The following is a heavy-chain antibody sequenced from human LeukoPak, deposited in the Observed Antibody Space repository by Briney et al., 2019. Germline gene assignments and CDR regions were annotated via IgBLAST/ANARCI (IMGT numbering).Heavy chain of an antibody. V-gene: IGHV4-30-2*01. J-gene: IGHJ4*02. CDR3: ARSHTLIYSSGYYYPNLAFDY. D-gene: IGHD3-22*01. CDR1: GGSISSGGYS. Sequence: PSETLSLTCAVSGGSISSGGYSWSWIRQPPGKGLEWIGYIYHSGSTYYNPSLKSRVTISVDRSKNQFSLKLSSVTAADTAVYYCARSHTLIYSSGYYYPNLAFDYWGQGTLVTVSS. CDR2: IYHSGST.